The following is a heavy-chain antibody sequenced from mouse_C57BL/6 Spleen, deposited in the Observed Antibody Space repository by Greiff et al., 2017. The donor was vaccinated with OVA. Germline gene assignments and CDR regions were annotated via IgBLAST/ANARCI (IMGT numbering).Heavy chain of an antibody. CDR3: TRKRACFAY. V-gene: IGHV6-6*01. CDR2: FSNKANNHAT. J-gene: IGHJ3*01. CDR1: GFTFSDDW. Sequence: EVKVEESGGGLVQPGGSMKLSCAASGFTFSDDWMDWVSQSPGKGLEWVAEFSNKANNHATYYAKSVKGRFTISREDTKSSVYLQVDSLSAEDAGIYYSTRKRACFAYWGQGTLVTVSA.